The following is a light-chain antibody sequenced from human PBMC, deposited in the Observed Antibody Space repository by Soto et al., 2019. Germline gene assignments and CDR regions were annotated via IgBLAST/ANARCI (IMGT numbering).Light chain of an antibody. CDR1: QSIHSW. CDR2: DAS. V-gene: IGKV1-5*01. Sequence: DILMTQSPSALSASVGDSVTITCRASQSIHSWVAWYQQKPGKAPKLLIYDASTLEGGVSSRFGGSGAGTEFTLTISSLQPDDFATYYCQQYPTYSYSFGQGTKLEIK. CDR3: QQYPTYSYS. J-gene: IGKJ2*01.